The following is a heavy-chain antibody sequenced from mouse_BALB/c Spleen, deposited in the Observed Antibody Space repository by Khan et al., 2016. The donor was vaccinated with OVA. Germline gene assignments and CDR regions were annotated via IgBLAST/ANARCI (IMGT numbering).Heavy chain of an antibody. D-gene: IGHD1-2*01. CDR3: ARELRLGGFAY. CDR1: GFSLTYYG. CDR2: IWGDGST. Sequence: QVQLKQSGPGLVAPSQNLSITCTVSGFSLTYYGVNWVRQPPGKGLEWLGMIWGDGSTDYNSALKSRLSISKDNSKSQVFLKMNSLQTDDTARYYCARELRLGGFAYWGQGTLVTVSA. J-gene: IGHJ3*01. V-gene: IGHV2-6-7*01.